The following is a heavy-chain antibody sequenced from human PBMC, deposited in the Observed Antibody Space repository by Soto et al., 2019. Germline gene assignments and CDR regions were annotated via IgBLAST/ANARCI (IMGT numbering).Heavy chain of an antibody. J-gene: IGHJ4*02. CDR3: AKSLPGYSSSWYGAY. CDR1: GYTFTSYA. CDR2: IITNFGTA. D-gene: IGHD6-13*01. Sequence: GASVKVSCKASGYTFTSYAMNWVRQAPGQGLEWMGGIITNFGTANYAQKFQGRVTITADESTSTAYMELSSLRSEDTAVYYCAKSLPGYSSSWYGAYWGQGTLVTVS. V-gene: IGHV1-69*13.